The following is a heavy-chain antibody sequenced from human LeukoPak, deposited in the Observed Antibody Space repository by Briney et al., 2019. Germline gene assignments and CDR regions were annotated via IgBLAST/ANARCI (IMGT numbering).Heavy chain of an antibody. CDR2: ISGGGSNI. J-gene: IGHJ5*02. CDR1: GFTFSTYV. Sequence: PGGSLRLSCVASGFTFSTYVLAWVRQAPGEGLDWVSSISGGGSNIYYGDSVKGRFTISRDNSKNTLYLQLNSLRVEDTAIYYCSKAQASKVTAAFSRGFDHWGQGTLVTVSS. D-gene: IGHD6-13*01. CDR3: SKAQASKVTAAFSRGFDH. V-gene: IGHV3-23*01.